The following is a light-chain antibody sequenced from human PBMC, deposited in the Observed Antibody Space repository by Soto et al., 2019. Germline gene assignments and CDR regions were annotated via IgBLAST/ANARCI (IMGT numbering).Light chain of an antibody. CDR2: AAS. J-gene: IGKJ4*02. V-gene: IGKV1D-16*01. CDR3: QQDEDYPLT. CDR1: QGISSR. Sequence: DLQMTQSPSSLSASVGDRVTITCRASQGISSRLAWYQQKPNQAPKSLIYAASSLQSGAPSRFSGSESETEFTLTIRGLQPDEFVSYYCQQDEDYPLTCGGGTKVESK.